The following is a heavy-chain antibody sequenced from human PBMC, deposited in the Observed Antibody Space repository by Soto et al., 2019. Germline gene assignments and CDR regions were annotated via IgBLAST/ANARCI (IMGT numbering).Heavy chain of an antibody. CDR3: ARDGLYYYASSGYPGETEIDY. J-gene: IGHJ4*02. D-gene: IGHD3-22*01. CDR2: IGSSSSNI. V-gene: IGHV3-21*01. Sequence: EVQLVESGGGLVKPGGSLRLPCEASGFTFGSYGMNWVPRAPGKGLEWVSSIGSSSSNIYYADSVKGRFTISRDNAKNSLHLQLNRLRAEDTAVYYCARDGLYYYASSGYPGETEIDYWRQGTLVTVSS. CDR1: GFTFGSYG.